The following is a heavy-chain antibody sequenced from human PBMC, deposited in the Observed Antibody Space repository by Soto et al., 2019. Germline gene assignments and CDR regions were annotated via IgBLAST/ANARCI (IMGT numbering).Heavy chain of an antibody. V-gene: IGHV3-15*01. CDR1: GFTFSNAW. D-gene: IGHD3-10*01. CDR2: IKSKTDGGTT. CDR3: TTVPIWFGAADDAFDI. Sequence: PGGSLRLSCAASGFTFSNAWMSWVRQAPGKGLEWVGRIKSKTDGGTTDYAAPVKGRFTISRDDSKNTLYLQMNSLKTEDTAVYYCTTVPIWFGAADDAFDIWGQGTMVTVSS. J-gene: IGHJ3*02.